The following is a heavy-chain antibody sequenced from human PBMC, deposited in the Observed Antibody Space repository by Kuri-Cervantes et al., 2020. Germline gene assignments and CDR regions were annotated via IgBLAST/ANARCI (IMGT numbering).Heavy chain of an antibody. CDR3: ARGVLRYFDWLEYYFDY. V-gene: IGHV4-61*08. CDR2: IYYSGST. Sequence: SQTLSLTCGVSGGSISSGGYSWNWIRQPPGKGLEWIGYIYYSGSTNYNPSLKSRVTISVDTSKNQFSLKLSSVTAADTAVYYCARGVLRYFDWLEYYFDYWGQGTLVTVSS. J-gene: IGHJ4*02. CDR1: GGSISSGGYS. D-gene: IGHD3-9*01.